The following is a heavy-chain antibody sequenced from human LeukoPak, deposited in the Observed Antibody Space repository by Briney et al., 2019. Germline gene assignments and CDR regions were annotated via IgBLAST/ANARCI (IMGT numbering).Heavy chain of an antibody. Sequence: MPGGSLRLSCSASGLTVTNAWMNWVRQAPGEGLDWVGRIASKTDGGATDYAAPVKGRFTISRDDSKNTLNLQMNSLKTEDTAVYYCTTGIRGDWGQGTLATVSS. CDR2: IASKTDGGAT. V-gene: IGHV3-15*07. CDR3: TTGIRGD. J-gene: IGHJ4*02. D-gene: IGHD3-10*01. CDR1: GLTVTNAW.